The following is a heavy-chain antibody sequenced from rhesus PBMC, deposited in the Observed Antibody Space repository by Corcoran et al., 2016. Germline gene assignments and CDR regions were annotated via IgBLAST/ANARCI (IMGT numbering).Heavy chain of an antibody. CDR3: AKDSGSLGFDV. V-gene: IGHV3S5*01. J-gene: IGHJ5-1*01. CDR2: ISNGGGRT. D-gene: IGHD6-25*01. CDR1: GFTFSSYG. Sequence: EVQLVESGGGLVQPGGSLRLSCAASGFTFSSYGMSWVRQAPGKGLEWVSYISNGGGRTYYADSVKGRFTISRDNSKNTLSLQMNSLRAEDTAVYYCAKDSGSLGFDVWGPGVLVTVSS.